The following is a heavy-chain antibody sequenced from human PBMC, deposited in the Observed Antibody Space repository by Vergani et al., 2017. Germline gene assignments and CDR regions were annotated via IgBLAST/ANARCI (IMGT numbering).Heavy chain of an antibody. D-gene: IGHD3-16*02. Sequence: QVQLPPSGPRLVKPSHPLSPPRPVSGGSISSGRYYWSWIRQHPGKGLEWIGYIYYSGSTYYNPSLKSRVTISVDTSKNQFSLKLSSVTAADTAVYYCARAWRPLSGMDVWGKGTTVTVSS. CDR1: GGSISSGRYY. V-gene: IGHV4-31*03. CDR3: ARAWRPLSGMDV. CDR2: IYYSGST. J-gene: IGHJ6*03.